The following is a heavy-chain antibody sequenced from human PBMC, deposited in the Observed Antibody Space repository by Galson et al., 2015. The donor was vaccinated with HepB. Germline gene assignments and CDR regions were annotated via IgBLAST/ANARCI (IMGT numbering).Heavy chain of an antibody. CDR1: GYTFTSYY. Sequence: SVKVSCKASGYTFTSYYMHWVRQAPGQGLEWMGIINPSGGSTSYAQKFQGRVTMTRDTSTSTAYMELSSLRSEDTAVYYCARGNVVVPAAMPGWYYFDYWGQGTLVTVSS. CDR3: ARGNVVVPAAMPGWYYFDY. J-gene: IGHJ4*02. CDR2: INPSGGST. V-gene: IGHV1-46*01. D-gene: IGHD2-2*01.